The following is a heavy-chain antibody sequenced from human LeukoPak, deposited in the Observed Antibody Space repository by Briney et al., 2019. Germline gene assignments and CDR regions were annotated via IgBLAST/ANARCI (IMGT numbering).Heavy chain of an antibody. V-gene: IGHV4-59*01. CDR2: IYYTGNT. CDR3: ARMRQQPYYYYHYMDV. Sequence: PSETLSLTCTVSGGSISSYYWSWIRQPPGKGLGWIGYIYYTGNTNYNPSLKCRVAISVDTSKNQFSLNLSSVTAADTAVYYCARMRQQPYYYYHYMDVWGKGTTVTVSS. CDR1: GGSISSYY. D-gene: IGHD6-13*01. J-gene: IGHJ6*03.